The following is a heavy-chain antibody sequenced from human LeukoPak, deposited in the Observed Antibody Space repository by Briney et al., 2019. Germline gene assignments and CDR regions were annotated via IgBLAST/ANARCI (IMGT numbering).Heavy chain of an antibody. CDR3: ARDFGTD. CDR1: GSTFSSYA. Sequence: PGGSLRLSCAASGSTFSSYAMHWVRQVPGKGLEWVAVISYDGSNKYYADSVKGRFTISRDNSKNTLYLQMNSLRAEDTAVYYCARDFGTDWGQGTLVTVSS. D-gene: IGHD3-10*01. J-gene: IGHJ4*02. CDR2: ISYDGSNK. V-gene: IGHV3-30-3*01.